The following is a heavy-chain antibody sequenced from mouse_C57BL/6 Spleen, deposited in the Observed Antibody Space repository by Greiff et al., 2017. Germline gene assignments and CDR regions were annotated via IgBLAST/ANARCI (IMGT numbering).Heavy chain of an antibody. Sequence: QVQLKESGPELVKPGASVKISCKASGYAFSSSWMNWVKQRPGKGLEWIGRIYPGDGDTNYNGKFKGKATLTADKSSSTAYMQLSSLTSEDSAVYFCAYYYYGRGSAYFDYWGQGTTLTVSS. CDR3: AYYYYGRGSAYFDY. D-gene: IGHD1-1*01. V-gene: IGHV1-82*01. CDR2: IYPGDGDT. J-gene: IGHJ2*01. CDR1: GYAFSSSW.